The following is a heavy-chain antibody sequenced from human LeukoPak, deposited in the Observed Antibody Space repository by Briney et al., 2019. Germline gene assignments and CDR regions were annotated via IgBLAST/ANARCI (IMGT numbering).Heavy chain of an antibody. CDR2: INTDGTTT. CDR3: VRALGDY. Sequence: GGSLRLSCAASGFTFSDHWMYWVRRAPGKGLVSVSHINTDGTTTNYADSVKGRFTISRDNAKNTLYLQMNSLRVEDTAVYYCVRALGDYWGQGTLVTVSS. CDR1: GFTFSDHW. J-gene: IGHJ4*02. V-gene: IGHV3-74*01. D-gene: IGHD3-16*01.